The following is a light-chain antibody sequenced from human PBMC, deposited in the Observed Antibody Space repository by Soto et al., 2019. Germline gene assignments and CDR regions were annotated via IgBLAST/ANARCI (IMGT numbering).Light chain of an antibody. V-gene: IGLV2-11*01. CDR1: SSDVGAYNY. CDR2: DVT. Sequence: QSALTQPRSVSGSPGQSVTISCTGTSSDVGAYNYVSWYQQHPGKAPKMMIYDVTKRPSGVPDRFSGSKSGNTASLTISGLRAEDEDDYYCCSYAGRYTLILGGGTKLTVL. CDR3: CSYAGRYTLI. J-gene: IGLJ2*01.